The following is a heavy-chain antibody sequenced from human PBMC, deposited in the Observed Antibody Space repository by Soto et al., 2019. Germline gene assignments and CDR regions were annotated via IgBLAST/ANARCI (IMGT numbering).Heavy chain of an antibody. CDR2: INPNSGGT. CDR1: GSTFTAYY. V-gene: IGHV1-2*04. Sequence: SVKVSCMVSGSTFTAYYMHWVRPAPGQGLEWMGGINPNSGGTNYAQKFQGWVTTTRDTSISTAYMELSRVRSDDTAVYCCARGLRFLEWLHAFDIWGQGTMVTVSS. J-gene: IGHJ3*02. CDR3: ARGLRFLEWLHAFDI. D-gene: IGHD3-3*01.